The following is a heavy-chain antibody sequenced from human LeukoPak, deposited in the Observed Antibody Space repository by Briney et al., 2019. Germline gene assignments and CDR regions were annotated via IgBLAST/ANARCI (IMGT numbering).Heavy chain of an antibody. CDR2: IYYSGDT. CDR3: ARIDRGYYYGSGSYSGYYSYYMDV. J-gene: IGHJ6*03. CDR1: GGSISSGDYY. V-gene: IGHV4-30-4*02. D-gene: IGHD3-10*01. Sequence: SETLSLTCTVSGGSISSGDYYWSWIRQPPGKGLEWIGYIYYSGDTYYNPSLKSRVTISIDTSKNQFSLKLSSVTAADTAVYYCARIDRGYYYGSGSYSGYYSYYMDVWGKGTTVTVSS.